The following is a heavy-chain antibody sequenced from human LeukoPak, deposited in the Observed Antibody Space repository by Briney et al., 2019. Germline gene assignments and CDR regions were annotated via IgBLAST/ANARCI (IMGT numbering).Heavy chain of an antibody. CDR2: ISGVGGST. Sequence: GGSLRLSCAASGYTFDVYAMHWVRQAPGRGLECGSLISGVGGSTYYADSVKGRFTISRDNSKTSLYLQMNSLRTEDTALYYCTKDMPPHYYYGSGSRPPRYYYYGMDVWGQGTTVTASS. D-gene: IGHD3-10*01. V-gene: IGHV3-43*02. CDR3: TKDMPPHYYYGSGSRPPRYYYYGMDV. J-gene: IGHJ6*02. CDR1: GYTFDVYA.